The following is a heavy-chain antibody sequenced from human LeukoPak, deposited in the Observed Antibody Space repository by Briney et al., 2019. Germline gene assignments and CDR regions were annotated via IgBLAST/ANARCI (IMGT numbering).Heavy chain of an antibody. CDR2: ISNDGGKI. CDR1: GFTFSSYG. J-gene: IGHJ4*02. V-gene: IGHV3-30*18. CDR3: AQDRGGEQQLIQGFAY. D-gene: IGHD6-13*01. Sequence: GGSLGLSCAASGFTFSSYGMHWVRQAPGKGLEWGAVISNDGGKIYYADSVKGRFTISRDNPKNTLYLQMNSLRTEDTAVYYCAQDRGGEQQLIQGFAYWGQGPLVIIS.